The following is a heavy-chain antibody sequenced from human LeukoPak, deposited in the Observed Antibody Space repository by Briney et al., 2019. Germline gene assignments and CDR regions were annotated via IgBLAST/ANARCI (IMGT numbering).Heavy chain of an antibody. CDR2: IIPIFGTA. J-gene: IGHJ4*02. V-gene: IGHV1-69*01. Sequence: SVKVSCTASGGTFSSYAISWVRQAPGRGLEWMGGIIPIFGTANYAQKFQGRVTITADESTSTAYMELSSLISEDTAVYFCARDHGGFGSGSYHFDYWGQGTLVTVSS. D-gene: IGHD3-10*01. CDR3: ARDHGGFGSGSYHFDY. CDR1: GGTFSSYA.